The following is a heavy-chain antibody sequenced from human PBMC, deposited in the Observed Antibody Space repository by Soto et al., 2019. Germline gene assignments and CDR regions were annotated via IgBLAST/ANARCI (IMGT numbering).Heavy chain of an antibody. CDR2: ISSSSSTI. Sequence: LRLSCAASGFTFSSYSMNWVRQAPGKVLEWVSYISSSSSTIYYSDSVKGRFTISRDNAKNSLYLQMNSLRAEDTAVYYCAIDKILPTRTHAFDIWGQGTMVTVSS. V-gene: IGHV3-48*01. CDR3: AIDKILPTRTHAFDI. J-gene: IGHJ3*02. D-gene: IGHD1-1*01. CDR1: GFTFSSYS.